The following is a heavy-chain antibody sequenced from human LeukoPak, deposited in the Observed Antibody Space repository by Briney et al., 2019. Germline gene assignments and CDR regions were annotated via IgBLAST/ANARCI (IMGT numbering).Heavy chain of an antibody. CDR3: ASEGARGIYFFL. D-gene: IGHD1-26*01. CDR1: GGSISSSNYY. CDR2: IYYSGNT. Sequence: PSETLSLTCSVSGGSISSSNYYWGWIRQPPGKGLEWIGSIYYSGNTQYNPSLKSRVTISVDTAKNQFSLKLSSVTAADTAVYYCASEGARGIYFFLWGQGTLVTVSS. V-gene: IGHV4-39*01. J-gene: IGHJ4*02.